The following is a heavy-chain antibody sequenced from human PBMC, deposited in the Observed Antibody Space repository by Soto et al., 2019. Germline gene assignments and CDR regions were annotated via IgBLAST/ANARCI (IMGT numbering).Heavy chain of an antibody. Sequence: SETLSLTCTVSGGSISSGGYYWSWIRQRPGKGLEWIGYIYYSGSTYYNPSLKSRVTISVDTSKNQFSLKLSSVTAADTAVYYCARGGIAVAGTTPHYYYGMDVWGQGTTVTVSS. V-gene: IGHV4-31*03. CDR3: ARGGIAVAGTTPHYYYGMDV. D-gene: IGHD6-19*01. CDR2: IYYSGST. J-gene: IGHJ6*02. CDR1: GGSISSGGYY.